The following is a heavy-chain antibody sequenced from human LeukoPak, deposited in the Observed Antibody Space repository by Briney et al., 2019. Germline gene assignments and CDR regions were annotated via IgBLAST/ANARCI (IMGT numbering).Heavy chain of an antibody. J-gene: IGHJ5*02. CDR2: INPNTGGT. D-gene: IGHD6-13*01. Sequence: ASVKVSCRASGYTFTDYYMYWVRQAPGQGLEWMRWINPNTGGTNYAQNFQDRVTMTRDTSISTAYMDLSRLTSDDTAVYYCARDVFAGYSTHHRFDPWGQGTLVTVS. CDR1: GYTFTDYY. CDR3: ARDVFAGYSTHHRFDP. V-gene: IGHV1-2*02.